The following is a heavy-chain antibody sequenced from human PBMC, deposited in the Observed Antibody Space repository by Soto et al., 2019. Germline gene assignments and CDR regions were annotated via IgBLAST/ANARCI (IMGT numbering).Heavy chain of an antibody. Sequence: PSETLSLTCTVSGGSISSSSYYWGWIRQPPGKGLEWIGSIYYSGSTYYNPSLKSRVTISVDTSKNQFSLKLSSVTAADTAVYYCARGGVLVPAADYYYYYYGMDVWGQGTTVTVSS. J-gene: IGHJ6*02. CDR1: GGSISSSSYY. CDR3: ARGGVLVPAADYYYYYYGMDV. V-gene: IGHV4-39*01. D-gene: IGHD2-2*01. CDR2: IYYSGST.